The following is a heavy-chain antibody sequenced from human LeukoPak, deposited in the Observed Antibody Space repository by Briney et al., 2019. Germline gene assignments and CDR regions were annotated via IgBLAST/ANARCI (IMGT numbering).Heavy chain of an antibody. J-gene: IGHJ4*02. CDR1: GFTFSSYA. CDR3: ARDGGYSSGWFPYDFDY. V-gene: IGHV3-30*04. D-gene: IGHD6-19*01. CDR2: ISYDGSNK. Sequence: PGRSLRLSCAASGFTFSSYAMHWVRQAPGKGLEWVAVISYDGSNKYYAASVKGRFTISRDNSKNTLYLQVNSLRAEDTAVYYCARDGGYSSGWFPYDFDYWGQGTLVTVSS.